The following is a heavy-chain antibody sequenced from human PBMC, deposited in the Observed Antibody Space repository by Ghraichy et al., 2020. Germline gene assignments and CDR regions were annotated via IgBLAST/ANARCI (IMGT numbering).Heavy chain of an antibody. CDR1: GFSFNTYT. CDR2: VSGSSGFI. Sequence: GGSLRLSCAASGFSFNTYTMNWVRQAPGKGLEWVSSVSGSSGFIYYADSVRGRFTISRDKAKNSLFLQMNSLRVEDTAVYYCARGHGGYYSASWGDYWGQGTLVAVSS. CDR3: ARGHGGYYSASWGDY. J-gene: IGHJ4*02. V-gene: IGHV3-21*01. D-gene: IGHD2-21*01.